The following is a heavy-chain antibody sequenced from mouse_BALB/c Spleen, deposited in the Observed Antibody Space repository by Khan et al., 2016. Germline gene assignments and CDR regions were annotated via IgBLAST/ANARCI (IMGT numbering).Heavy chain of an antibody. CDR1: EFTFSNYW. J-gene: IGHJ3*01. Sequence: EVKLEESGGGLVQPGGSMKLSCVASEFTFSNYWMNWVRQFPEKGLEWIAEIRLQSNNYATHYAESVKGRFTISRDDSKSSVYLQMNNLIPEDTGIYYCTRPFAYWGQGTLVTVSA. CDR2: IRLQSNNYAT. V-gene: IGHV6-6*02. CDR3: TRPFAY.